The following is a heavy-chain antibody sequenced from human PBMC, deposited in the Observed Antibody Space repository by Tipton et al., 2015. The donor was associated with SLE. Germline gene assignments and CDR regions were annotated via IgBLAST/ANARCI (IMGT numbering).Heavy chain of an antibody. CDR2: ISSSGST. CDR1: GGSIRSSSFY. Sequence: TLSLTCTVSGGSIRSSSFYWSWVRQPPGKGLEWIGYISSSGSTNYKYSLKSRVTISADTSKNQVPLKMSYVTAADTAVYYCATLVGGYRSASRVVWYFDRWGRGTLVNVSS. V-gene: IGHV4-61*01. D-gene: IGHD6-25*01. J-gene: IGHJ2*01. CDR3: ATLVGGYRSASRVVWYFDR.